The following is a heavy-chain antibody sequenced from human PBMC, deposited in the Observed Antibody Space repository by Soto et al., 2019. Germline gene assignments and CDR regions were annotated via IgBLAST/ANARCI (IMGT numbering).Heavy chain of an antibody. Sequence: SETLSLTCAVSGGSISSGGYSWSWIRQPPGKGLEWIGYIYHSGSTYYNPSLKSRVTISVDRSKNQFYLKLSSVTAADTAVYYCARARVVAALLDYWGQGTLVTVSS. D-gene: IGHD2-15*01. CDR2: IYHSGST. CDR1: GGSISSGGYS. CDR3: ARARVVAALLDY. V-gene: IGHV4-30-2*01. J-gene: IGHJ4*02.